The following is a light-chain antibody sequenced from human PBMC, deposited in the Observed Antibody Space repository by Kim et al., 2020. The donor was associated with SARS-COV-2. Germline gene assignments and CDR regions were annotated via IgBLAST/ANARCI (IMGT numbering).Light chain of an antibody. V-gene: IGKV1-6*01. J-gene: IGKJ1*01. CDR2: AAS. Sequence: ASVGDRVTITCRASQAIRNDLAWYQQKPGKAPKFLIYAASTLESGVPSRFSGSGSGTEFTLTISSLQPEDFATYYCLQDYNYPWTFGQGTKVDIK. CDR1: QAIRND. CDR3: LQDYNYPWT.